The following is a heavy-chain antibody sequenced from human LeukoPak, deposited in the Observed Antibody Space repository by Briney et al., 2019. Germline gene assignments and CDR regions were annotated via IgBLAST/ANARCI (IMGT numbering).Heavy chain of an antibody. CDR3: ARGLGSGYSPFDP. J-gene: IGHJ5*02. CDR2: FYYSGST. V-gene: IGHV4-30-4*01. Sequence: PSETLSLTCTVSGGSISSGDYYWSWIRQPPGKGLEWIGYFYYSGSTYYNPSLKSRITISVDTSKNQFSLKLSSVTAADTAVYYCARGLGSGYSPFDPWGQGTLVTVSS. CDR1: GGSISSGDYY. D-gene: IGHD3-22*01.